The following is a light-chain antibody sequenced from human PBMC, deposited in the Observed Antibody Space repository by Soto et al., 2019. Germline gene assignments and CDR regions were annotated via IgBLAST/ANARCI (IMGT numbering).Light chain of an antibody. CDR3: QQRASWPIT. CDR1: QTVRNE. CDR2: DAS. J-gene: IGKJ5*01. V-gene: IGKV3-11*01. Sequence: EIVLTQSPVTLSLSPGERATLSCRASQTVRNELAWYQQKPGQAPRLLIYDASTRATGIPARFSGSGSGTDFSLTISSLQPEDFAIYYCQQRASWPITFGQGTRLEIK.